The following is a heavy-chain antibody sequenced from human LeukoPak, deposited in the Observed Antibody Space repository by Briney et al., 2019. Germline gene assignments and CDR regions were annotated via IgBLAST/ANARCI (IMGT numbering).Heavy chain of an antibody. CDR2: IIPIFGTA. V-gene: IGHV1-69*05. CDR3: ARAVVYCSSTSCFSEYFHH. CDR1: GATFSSYA. D-gene: IGHD2-2*01. Sequence: SVKLSCNASGATFSSYAICWVRQAPGQGLEWMGGIIPIFGTANYAQKFQVRVRITTAESTGTAYLELSSLSLEDKAGYYCARAVVYCSSTSCFSEYFHHWGQGTLVSVVS. J-gene: IGHJ1*01.